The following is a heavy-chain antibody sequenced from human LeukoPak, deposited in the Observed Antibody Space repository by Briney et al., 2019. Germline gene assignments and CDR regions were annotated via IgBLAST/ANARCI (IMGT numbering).Heavy chain of an antibody. V-gene: IGHV4-59*08. CDR2: IYYSGST. J-gene: IGHJ1*01. CDR3: ARHDRSGYSYFHH. CDR1: GGSISTYY. Sequence: SETLSLTCTVSGGSISTYYWSWIRQPPGKGLEWIGYIYYSGSTNYNPSLRSRVTISVDTSKNQSSLKLSSVTAAETAVSYCARHDRSGYSYFHHWGQGTLVTVSS. D-gene: IGHD3-22*01.